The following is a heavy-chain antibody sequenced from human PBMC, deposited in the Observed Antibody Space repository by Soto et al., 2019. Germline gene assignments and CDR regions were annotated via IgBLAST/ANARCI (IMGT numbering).Heavy chain of an antibody. Sequence: QVQLVESGGGVVQPGRSLRLSCAASGFTFSSHAMHWVRQAPGKGLEWVAIISYDGSSQYYADSVKGRFTISRDNSKNTLYLQMKSLRAEDTALYYCAKDRGRSCSGGTCYLFDSGGKGTLFTVSS. D-gene: IGHD2-15*01. V-gene: IGHV3-30*04. J-gene: IGHJ4*02. CDR1: GFTFSSHA. CDR2: ISYDGSSQ. CDR3: AKDRGRSCSGGTCYLFDS.